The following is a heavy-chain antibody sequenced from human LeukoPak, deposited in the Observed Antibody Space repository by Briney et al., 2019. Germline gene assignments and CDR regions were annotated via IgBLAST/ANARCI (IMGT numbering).Heavy chain of an antibody. CDR3: AVLYYDILTGPGGAFDI. J-gene: IGHJ3*02. D-gene: IGHD3-9*01. Sequence: PSGTLSLTCAVSGGSSSSSNWWSWVRQPPGKGLEWIGEIYHSGSTNYNPSLKSRVTISVDKSKNQFSLKLSSVTAADTAVYYCAVLYYDILTGPGGAFDIWGQGTMVTVSS. V-gene: IGHV4-4*02. CDR2: IYHSGST. CDR1: GGSSSSSNW.